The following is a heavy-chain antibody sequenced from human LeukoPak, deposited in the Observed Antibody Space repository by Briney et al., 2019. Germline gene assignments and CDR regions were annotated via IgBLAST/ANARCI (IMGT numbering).Heavy chain of an antibody. CDR3: ARESARLYYYDSSGYYY. CDR2: ISAYNGNT. D-gene: IGHD3-22*01. Sequence: ASVKVSCKASGYTFTSYGISWVRQAPGQGLEWIGWISAYNGNTNYAQKLQGRVTMTTDTSTSTAYMELRSLRSDDTAVYYCARESARLYYYDSSGYYYWGQGTLVTVSS. CDR1: GYTFTSYG. V-gene: IGHV1-18*01. J-gene: IGHJ4*02.